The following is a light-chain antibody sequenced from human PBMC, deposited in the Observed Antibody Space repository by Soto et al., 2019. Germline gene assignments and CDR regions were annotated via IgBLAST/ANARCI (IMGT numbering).Light chain of an antibody. Sequence: DIQMTQSPSSLSASVGDRVTITCRASQGISNALAWYQQRPGKVPKLLMYAASTLQSGVPSRFSGSGSGTDFTLTISSLQPEDVATYYCQKYDSVPTFGQGTKVEIK. CDR1: QGISNA. J-gene: IGKJ1*01. V-gene: IGKV1-27*01. CDR3: QKYDSVPT. CDR2: AAS.